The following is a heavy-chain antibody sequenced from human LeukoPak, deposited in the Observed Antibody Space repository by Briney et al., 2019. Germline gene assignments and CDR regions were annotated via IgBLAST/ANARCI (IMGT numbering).Heavy chain of an antibody. J-gene: IGHJ5*02. D-gene: IGHD2-8*02. CDR1: GFTFSSYA. V-gene: IGHV3-30*01. CDR3: ASLSTTGWFDP. Sequence: GGSLRLSCAASGFTFSSYAMHWVRQAPGKGLEWVAVISYDGSNKYYADSVKGRFTISRDNSKNTLYLQMNSLRAEDTAVYYCASLSTTGWFDPWGQGNLVTVSS. CDR2: ISYDGSNK.